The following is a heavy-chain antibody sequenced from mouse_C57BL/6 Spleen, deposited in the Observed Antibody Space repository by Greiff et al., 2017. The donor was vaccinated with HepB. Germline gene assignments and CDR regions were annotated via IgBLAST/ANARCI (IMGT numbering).Heavy chain of an antibody. D-gene: IGHD1-1*01. J-gene: IGHJ4*01. V-gene: IGHV2-9-1*01. CDR2: IWTGGGT. Sequence: QVQLQQSGPGLVAPSQSLSITCTVSGFSLTSYAISWVRQPPGKGLEWLGVIWTGGGTNYNSALKSRLSISKDNSKSQVFLKMNSLQTDDTARYYCARKGDYYGSSYDYYAMDYWGQGTSVTVSS. CDR1: GFSLTSYA. CDR3: ARKGDYYGSSYDYYAMDY.